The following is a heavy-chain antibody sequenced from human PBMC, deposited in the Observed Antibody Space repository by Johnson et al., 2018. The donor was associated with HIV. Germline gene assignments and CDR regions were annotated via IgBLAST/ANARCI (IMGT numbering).Heavy chain of an antibody. CDR3: ARSKDCSGGSCPDGFDI. D-gene: IGHD2-15*01. CDR2: ISFDGSKK. CDR1: GFIFSNYP. J-gene: IGHJ3*02. Sequence: QVQLVESGGGVVRPGRSLRLSCAASGFIFSNYPMHWVRQAPGKGLEWVAVISFDGSKKYHADSVKGRFTISRDNSKNTLYLQMNSLRAEDTAVYYCARSKDCSGGSCPDGFDIWGQGTMVIVS. V-gene: IGHV3-30*14.